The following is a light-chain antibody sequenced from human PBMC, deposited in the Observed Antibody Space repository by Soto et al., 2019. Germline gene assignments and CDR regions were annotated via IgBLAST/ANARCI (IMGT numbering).Light chain of an antibody. CDR3: QQRSNWPPAIT. CDR2: GAS. V-gene: IGKV3D-20*02. Sequence: EIVLTQSPGTLSLSPGETATLSCRARQSVSSSYLAWYQQKPGQAPRLLIXGASSRDTGIPDRFSGSGSGTDFTLTLSSLEPEDFAVYYCQQRSNWPPAITFGQGTRLEI. J-gene: IGKJ5*01. CDR1: QSVSSSY.